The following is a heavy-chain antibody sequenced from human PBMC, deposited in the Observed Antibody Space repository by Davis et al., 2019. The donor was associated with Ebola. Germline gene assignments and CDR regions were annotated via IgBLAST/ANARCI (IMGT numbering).Heavy chain of an antibody. CDR3: ARGGYCSGGSCYPQGVYNWFDP. Sequence: ASVKVSCKASGYTFTGYYMHWVRQAPGQGLEWMGWINPNSGGTNYAQKFQGWVTMTRDTSISTAYMELSRLRSDDTAVYYCARGGYCSGGSCYPQGVYNWFDPWGQGTLVTVSS. D-gene: IGHD2-15*01. J-gene: IGHJ5*02. CDR1: GYTFTGYY. CDR2: INPNSGGT. V-gene: IGHV1-2*04.